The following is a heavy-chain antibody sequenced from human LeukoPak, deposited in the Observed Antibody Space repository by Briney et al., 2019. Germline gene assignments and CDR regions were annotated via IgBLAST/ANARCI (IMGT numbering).Heavy chain of an antibody. D-gene: IGHD6-19*01. CDR1: GYTFTGYY. V-gene: IGHV1-2*02. Sequence: ASVKVSCKASGYTFTGYYMHWVRQAPGQGLEWMGWINPNSGGTNYAQKFQGRVTMTRDTSISTAYMELSRLRSDDTAVYYCARGIWHIPIAVAGFGYWGQGTLVTVSS. CDR2: INPNSGGT. CDR3: ARGIWHIPIAVAGFGY. J-gene: IGHJ4*02.